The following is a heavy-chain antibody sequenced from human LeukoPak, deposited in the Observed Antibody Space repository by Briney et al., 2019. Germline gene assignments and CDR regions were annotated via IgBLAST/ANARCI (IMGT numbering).Heavy chain of an antibody. CDR2: IYCSGST. V-gene: IGHV4-39*01. CDR1: GGSISSSSYY. CDR3: ASGKRRYYDSSGYYYGGYFDY. D-gene: IGHD3-22*01. J-gene: IGHJ4*02. Sequence: SETLSLTCTVSGGSISSSSYYWGWIRQPPGKGLEWIGSIYCSGSTYYNPSLKSRVTISVDTSKNQFSLKLSSVTAADTAVYYCASGKRRYYDSSGYYYGGYFDYWGQGTLVTVSS.